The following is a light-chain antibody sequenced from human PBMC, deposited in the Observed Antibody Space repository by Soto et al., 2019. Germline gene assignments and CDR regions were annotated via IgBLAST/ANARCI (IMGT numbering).Light chain of an antibody. CDR3: QHLNDYRYT. CDR2: AAS. CDR1: QAISSS. Sequence: DIQLTQSPSFLSASVGDRVTITCRASQAISSSLAWYQHNPGKAPKLLIYAASTLQNGVPSSFSGSGCGTEFTITISSLQTEDFATYYCQHLNDYRYTFGQGTKVEIK. V-gene: IGKV1-9*01. J-gene: IGKJ2*01.